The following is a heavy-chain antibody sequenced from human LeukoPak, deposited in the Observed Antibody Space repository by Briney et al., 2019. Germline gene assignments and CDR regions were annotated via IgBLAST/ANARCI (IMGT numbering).Heavy chain of an antibody. Sequence: SETLSLTCAVSGGSFRGYYWSWIRQSPGRGLEWIVEMNESGGTNYNPSLKSRVTMSVDTSKNQFSLKLSSVTAADTAVYYCARSAQQPQRIAVAGTRYYYYGMDVWGQGTTVTVSS. D-gene: IGHD6-19*01. CDR3: ARSAQQPQRIAVAGTRYYYYGMDV. J-gene: IGHJ6*02. CDR1: GGSFRGYY. CDR2: MNESGGT. V-gene: IGHV4-34*01.